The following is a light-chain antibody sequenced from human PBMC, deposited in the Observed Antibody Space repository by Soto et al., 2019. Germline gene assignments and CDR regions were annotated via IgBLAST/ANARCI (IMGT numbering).Light chain of an antibody. Sequence: DIQMTQSPSSLSASVGDRVTITCQASQDITNYLNWYQQKPGKAPKLLIYDASNLETGVPSRFSGSGSGTDLTFTISSLQPEDIASYYCQQYDNLRPLFGQGTKLEIK. CDR2: DAS. J-gene: IGKJ2*01. CDR3: QQYDNLRPL. V-gene: IGKV1-33*01. CDR1: QDITNY.